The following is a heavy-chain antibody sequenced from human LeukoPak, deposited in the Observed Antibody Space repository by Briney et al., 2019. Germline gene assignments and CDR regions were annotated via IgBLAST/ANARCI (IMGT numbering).Heavy chain of an antibody. D-gene: IGHD2-2*02. J-gene: IGHJ5*02. CDR3: TVEGLPAAILFHS. CDR2: IKSKTDGGTT. CDR1: GFTFSNAW. Sequence: GGSLRLSCAASGFTFSNAWMSWVRQARGKGLEWVGRIKSKTDGGTTDYTAPVKGRFTISRDDSKNTLYLQMNSLKIEDTAVYYCTVEGLPAAILFHSWGQGTLVAVSS. V-gene: IGHV3-15*01.